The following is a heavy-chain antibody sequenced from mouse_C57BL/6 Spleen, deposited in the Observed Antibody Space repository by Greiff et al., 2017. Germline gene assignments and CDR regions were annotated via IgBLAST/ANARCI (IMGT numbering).Heavy chain of an antibody. J-gene: IGHJ2*01. CDR1: GYAFSSSW. CDR3: ARSTARATGYFDY. CDR2: IYPGDGDT. Sequence: VQRVESGPELVKPGASVKISCKASGYAFSSSWMNWVKQRPGKGLEWIGRIYPGDGDTNYNGKFKGKATLTADKSSSTAYMQLSSLTSEDSAVYFCARSTARATGYFDYWGQGTTLTVSS. V-gene: IGHV1-82*01. D-gene: IGHD3-2*01.